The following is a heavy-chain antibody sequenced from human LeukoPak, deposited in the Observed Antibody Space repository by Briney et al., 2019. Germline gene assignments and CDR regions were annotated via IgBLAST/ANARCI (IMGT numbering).Heavy chain of an antibody. J-gene: IGHJ4*02. Sequence: GGSLRLSCAASGFSFTDYWMSWVRQAPGMGLEWVAIINQDGSERYYVDSVKGRFTVSRDSAKNSLYLQMNSLRVEDTAVYYCARDKIRGASTNDYWGQGTLVTVSS. CDR3: ARDKIRGASTNDY. V-gene: IGHV3-7*01. CDR1: GFSFTDYW. CDR2: INQDGSER.